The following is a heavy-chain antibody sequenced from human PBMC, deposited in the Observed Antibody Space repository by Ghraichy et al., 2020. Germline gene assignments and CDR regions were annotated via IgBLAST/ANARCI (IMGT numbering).Heavy chain of an antibody. CDR3: ARGPQNSGYYIDS. CDR2: IDSYVFNSEDSST. Sequence: GGSLRLSCAASGFAFSDYWMHWVRQVPGKGLMWVSRIDSYVFNSEDSSTVYADSVKGRFLISRDNAKNTVYLQMSDLRVEDTAVYYCARGPQNSGYYIDSWGRGTLVTVSS. V-gene: IGHV3-74*01. D-gene: IGHD3-22*01. CDR1: GFAFSDYW. J-gene: IGHJ4*02.